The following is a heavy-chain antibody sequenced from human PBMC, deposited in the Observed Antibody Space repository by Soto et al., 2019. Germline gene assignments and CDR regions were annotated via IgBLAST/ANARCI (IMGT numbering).Heavy chain of an antibody. Sequence: GGSLRLSCVGSGFTFNSHGMHWVRQAPGKGLEWVAVISYDGSNKYYEESVKGRFTISRDNSRNTVYLQLNSLRAEDTALFYCAQDRTAILAEVSWLESWGQGTLVTVSS. D-gene: IGHD5-12*01. CDR2: ISYDGSNK. V-gene: IGHV3-30*18. J-gene: IGHJ5*02. CDR1: GFTFNSHG. CDR3: AQDRTAILAEVSWLES.